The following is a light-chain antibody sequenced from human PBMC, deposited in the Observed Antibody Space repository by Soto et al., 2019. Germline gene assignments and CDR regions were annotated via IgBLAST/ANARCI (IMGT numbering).Light chain of an antibody. CDR1: NIGSKS. CDR2: YDA. CDR3: QVWDISSGHVV. J-gene: IGLJ3*02. Sequence: SYELTQPPSVSVAPGKTASVACGGSNIGSKSLHWYQKKPGQAPVLVMYYDADRPSGIPERFSDSNSGNTATQTISRVQAGDEADYYCQVWDISSGHVVFGGGTKHTVL. V-gene: IGLV3-21*01.